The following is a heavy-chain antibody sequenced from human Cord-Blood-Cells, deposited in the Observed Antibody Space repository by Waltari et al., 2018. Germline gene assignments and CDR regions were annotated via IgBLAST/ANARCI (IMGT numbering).Heavy chain of an antibody. J-gene: IGHJ3*02. V-gene: IGHV1-8*03. Sequence: QVQLVQSGAEVKKPGASVKVSCKASGYTFTSYDINWVRQATGQGLEWMGWVKPNSGNTGYAQKFQGRVTITRNTSISTAYMELSSLRSEDTAVYYCARKVTYYDFWSGYWSAFDIWGQGTMVTVSS. CDR1: GYTFTSYD. D-gene: IGHD3-3*01. CDR3: ARKVTYYDFWSGYWSAFDI. CDR2: VKPNSGNT.